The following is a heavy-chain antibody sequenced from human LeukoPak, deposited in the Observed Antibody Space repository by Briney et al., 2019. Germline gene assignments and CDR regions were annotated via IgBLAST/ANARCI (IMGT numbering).Heavy chain of an antibody. CDR3: ARLCGSGSFFGF. Sequence: SETLSLTCTVSGASVSSGSYYWSWIRQPPGKGLEWIGYIYHSGSTNYNPSLKSRVTISVDTSKNQFSLKLTSVTAADTAIYYCARLCGSGSFFGFWGQGTLVTVSS. D-gene: IGHD3-10*01. CDR1: GASVSSGSYY. J-gene: IGHJ4*02. V-gene: IGHV4-61*01. CDR2: IYHSGST.